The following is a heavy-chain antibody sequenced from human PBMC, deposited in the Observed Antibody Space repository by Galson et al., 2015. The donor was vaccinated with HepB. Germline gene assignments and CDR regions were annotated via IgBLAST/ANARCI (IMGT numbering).Heavy chain of an antibody. CDR1: GFTFSSYA. V-gene: IGHV3-23*01. J-gene: IGHJ6*02. CDR2: ISGSGGST. D-gene: IGHD6-13*01. Sequence: SLRLSCAASGFTFSSYAMSWVRQAPGKGLEWVSAISGSGGSTYYADSVKGRFTISRDNSKNTLYLQVNSLTAADTAVYYCARAAASYYYYYGMDVWGQGTTVTVSS. CDR3: ARAAASYYYYYGMDV.